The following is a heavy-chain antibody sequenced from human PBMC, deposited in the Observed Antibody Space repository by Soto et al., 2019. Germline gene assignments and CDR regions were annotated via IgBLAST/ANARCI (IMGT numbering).Heavy chain of an antibody. CDR1: GYSFTSYW. J-gene: IGHJ6*02. Sequence: PGESLNLSCKCSGYSFTSYWISWVRQMPGKGLEWMGRIDPSDSYTNYSPSFQGHVTISADKSISTAYLQWSSLKASDTAMYYCARVRIEQLVLIYGMDVWGQGTTVTVSS. CDR2: IDPSDSYT. V-gene: IGHV5-10-1*01. CDR3: ARVRIEQLVLIYGMDV. D-gene: IGHD6-6*01.